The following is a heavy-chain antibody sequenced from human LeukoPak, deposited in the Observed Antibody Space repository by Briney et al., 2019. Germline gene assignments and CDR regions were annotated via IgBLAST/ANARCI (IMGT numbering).Heavy chain of an antibody. J-gene: IGHJ4*02. Sequence: EASVKVSCKVSGYTLTELSMHWVRQAPGQGLEWMGWINPNSGGTNYAQKFQGRVTMTRDTSISTAYMELSRLRSDDTAVYYCAREGIKGGRRQGYSYGYWGQGTLVTVSS. D-gene: IGHD5-18*01. CDR1: GYTLTELS. CDR2: INPNSGGT. CDR3: AREGIKGGRRQGYSYGY. V-gene: IGHV1-2*02.